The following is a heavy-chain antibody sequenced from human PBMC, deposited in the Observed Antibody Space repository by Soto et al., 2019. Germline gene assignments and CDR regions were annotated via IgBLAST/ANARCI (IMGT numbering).Heavy chain of an antibody. V-gene: IGHV4-31*03. J-gene: IGHJ6*02. CDR2: IYYSGST. D-gene: IGHD3-10*01. CDR1: GGSISSGGYY. Sequence: QVQLQESGPGLVKPSQTLSLTCTVSGGSISSGGYYWSWIRQHPGKGLEWIGYIYYSGSTYYNPSLKXRXTXSXXTSKNQFSLKLSSVTAADTAVYYCARVFGFGGMDVWGQGTTATVSS. CDR3: ARVFGFGGMDV.